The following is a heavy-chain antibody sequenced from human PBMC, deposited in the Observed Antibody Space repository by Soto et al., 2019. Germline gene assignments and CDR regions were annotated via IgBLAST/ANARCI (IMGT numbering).Heavy chain of an antibody. CDR1: GFSFRNYN. CDR2: VSHDGVNK. D-gene: IGHD2-15*01. CDR3: VRETQIVMVVVPTPGSPGAFDM. Sequence: QMQLVESGGGVVQPGRSLRLSCAASGFSFRNYNLHWVRQAPGKGLEWVAVVSHDGVNKHYAESVKGRLSISRDSSRDTIYLQMNSLRHEDTAVYYCVRETQIVMVVVPTPGSPGAFDMWGQGTMVTVSS. J-gene: IGHJ3*02. V-gene: IGHV3-30-3*01.